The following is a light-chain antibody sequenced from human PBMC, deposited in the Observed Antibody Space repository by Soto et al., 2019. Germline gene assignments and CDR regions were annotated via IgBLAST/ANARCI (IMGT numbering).Light chain of an antibody. CDR2: GAS. CDR1: QSVSSTY. CDR3: QQYVRSPWT. V-gene: IGKV3-20*01. Sequence: EIVLTPSPDTLSLSPGERATLSCRASQSVSSTYLAWYQQKPGQAPRLLIYGASSRATGIPDRFSGSGSGTDFILTISRLEPEDFAVYFCQQYVRSPWTFGQGTKVDIK. J-gene: IGKJ1*01.